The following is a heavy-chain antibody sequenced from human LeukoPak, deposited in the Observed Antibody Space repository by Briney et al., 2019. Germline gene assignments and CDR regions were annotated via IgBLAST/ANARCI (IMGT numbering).Heavy chain of an antibody. CDR1: GFTFSSYA. CDR2: ISGSGGNT. CDR3: AKGQGSSWSRPHFVS. V-gene: IGHV3-23*01. Sequence: GGSLRLSCAASGFTFSSYAMSWVRQAPGQGLEWISAISGSGGNTYYADSVKGRVTISRDNSKNTLYLQMNSLRAEDTAVYYCAKGQGSSWSRPHFVSWGQGALVTVSS. J-gene: IGHJ4*02. D-gene: IGHD6-13*01.